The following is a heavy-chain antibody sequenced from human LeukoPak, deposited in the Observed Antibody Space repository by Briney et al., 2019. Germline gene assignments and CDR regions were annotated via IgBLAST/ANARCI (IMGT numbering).Heavy chain of an antibody. J-gene: IGHJ4*02. Sequence: SETLSLTCSVSGGSINVYYWNWIRQSPGKGLEWIGSISYSGSTNYNHSLKSRVTISMDTSKNRFSLKVSSVIPADTAMYYCARGGSRSYTSSTLDYWGQGTLVTVSS. V-gene: IGHV4-59*01. D-gene: IGHD6-6*01. CDR1: GGSINVYY. CDR2: ISYSGST. CDR3: ARGGSRSYTSSTLDY.